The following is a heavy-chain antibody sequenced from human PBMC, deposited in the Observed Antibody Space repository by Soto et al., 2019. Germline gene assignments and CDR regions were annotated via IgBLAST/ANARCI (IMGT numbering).Heavy chain of an antibody. CDR1: GFTFSSNS. D-gene: IGHD3-3*01. J-gene: IGHJ5*02. CDR2: ISSSSSTI. V-gene: IGHV3-48*02. CDR3: ARVIWSGHLTSDL. Sequence: GRSLRLSCAASGFTFSSNSMNWVRQAPGKGLEWISYISSSSSTIYADSVKGRFTISRDNAKNSLYLQMNSLRDEDTAVYYCARVIWSGHLTSDLWGQGTLVTVSS.